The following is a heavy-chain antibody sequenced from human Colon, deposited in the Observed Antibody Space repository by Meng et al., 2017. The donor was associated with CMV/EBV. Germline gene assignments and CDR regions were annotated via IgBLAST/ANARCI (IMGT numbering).Heavy chain of an antibody. D-gene: IGHD3-16*01. V-gene: IGHV4-4*02. CDR1: GDSISSNNW. CDR2: IFHSGST. J-gene: IGHJ4*02. Sequence: LPCAVSGDSISSNNWWRWVRQPPGKGLEWIGEIFHSGSTNYNPSLRSRVTISVDKSKNQFSLKLTSVTAADTAVYYCARGSDFVWGYWGQGTLVTVSS. CDR3: ARGSDFVWGY.